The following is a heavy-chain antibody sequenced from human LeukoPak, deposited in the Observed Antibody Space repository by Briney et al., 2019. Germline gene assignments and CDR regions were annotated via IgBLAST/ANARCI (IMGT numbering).Heavy chain of an antibody. Sequence: GESLRISCKASGYSFSTHWIAWVRQTPGKGLGLMGIIYPGDSDTKYSTSLQGQVTISADKSISTAYLQWSSLKASDTAMYYCAKGAGGSGSYYPYFWGQGTLVTVSS. V-gene: IGHV5-51*01. CDR3: AKGAGGSGSYYPYF. J-gene: IGHJ4*02. CDR1: GYSFSTHW. CDR2: IYPGDSDT. D-gene: IGHD3-10*01.